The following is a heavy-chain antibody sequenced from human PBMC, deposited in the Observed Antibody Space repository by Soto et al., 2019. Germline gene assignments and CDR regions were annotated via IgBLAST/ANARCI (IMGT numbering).Heavy chain of an antibody. J-gene: IGHJ6*02. CDR1: GFAFRDYE. CDR2: ISSGAFTI. CDR3: ARTSSIEPVHYYGMDV. V-gene: IGHV3-48*03. Sequence: GESLKISCIWSGFAFRDYEMNWVRQAPGKGLEWVAYISSGAFTIYYADSVRGRFTVSRDNAKNSLYLQMNSLRDEDAAVYYCARTSSIEPVHYYGMDVWGQGTT. D-gene: IGHD2-15*01.